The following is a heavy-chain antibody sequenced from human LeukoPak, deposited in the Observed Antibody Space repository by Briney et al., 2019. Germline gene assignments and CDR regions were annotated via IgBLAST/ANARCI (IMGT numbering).Heavy chain of an antibody. CDR3: VYYDSSGYYYGRLRY. Sequence: GGSLRLSCAASGFTFSSFAMTWVRQAPGKGLEWVSGFDGNGPNTYYADSVKGRWTISRDNSKNTLYLHMNSLRAEDTAVYFCVYYDSSGYYYGRLRYWGQGTPVSVSS. J-gene: IGHJ4*02. CDR1: GFTFSSFA. V-gene: IGHV3-23*01. CDR2: FDGNGPNT. D-gene: IGHD3-22*01.